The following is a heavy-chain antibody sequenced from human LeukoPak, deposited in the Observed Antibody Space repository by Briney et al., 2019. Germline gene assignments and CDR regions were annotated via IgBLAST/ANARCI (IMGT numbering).Heavy chain of an antibody. V-gene: IGHV3-30-3*01. J-gene: IGHJ6*02. D-gene: IGHD2-2*03. CDR2: ISYDGTNK. CDR1: GFTFSSYA. Sequence: PGGSPRLSCAASGFTFSSYAMHWVRQAPGKGLEWVAVISYDGTNKYYADSVKGRFTISRDNSKNTLYLQMNSLRAEDTAVYYCARNELDIVVVPAAINYYYYGMDVWGQGTTVTVSS. CDR3: ARNELDIVVVPAAINYYYYGMDV.